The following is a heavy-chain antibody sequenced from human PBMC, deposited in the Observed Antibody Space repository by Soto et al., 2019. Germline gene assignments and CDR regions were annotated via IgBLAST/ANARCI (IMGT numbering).Heavy chain of an antibody. CDR1: GGSISSGGYY. CDR2: IYYSGST. V-gene: IGHV4-31*03. CDR3: AREQNYYDSSGPGVY. Sequence: PSETLSLTCTVSGGSISSGGYYWSWIRQHPGKGLEWIGYIYYSGSTYYNPSLKSRVTISVDTSKNQFSLKLSSVTAADTAVYYCAREQNYYDSSGPGVYWGQGTLVTVS. J-gene: IGHJ4*02. D-gene: IGHD3-22*01.